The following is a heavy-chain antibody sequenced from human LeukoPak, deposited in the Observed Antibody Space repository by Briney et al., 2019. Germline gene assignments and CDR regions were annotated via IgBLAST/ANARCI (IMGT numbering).Heavy chain of an antibody. CDR3: AKTRRAAVNWFDP. CDR1: GFTFSSLA. D-gene: IGHD2-15*01. Sequence: GGSLRLSCAASGFTFSSLAMSWVRRAPGKGLEWVSTVTRSGQASYYADSVKGRFTISRDNSKNTLYLQMNSLRAEDTAVYYCAKTRRAAVNWFDPWGQGTLVTVSS. CDR2: VTRSGQAS. V-gene: IGHV3-23*01. J-gene: IGHJ5*02.